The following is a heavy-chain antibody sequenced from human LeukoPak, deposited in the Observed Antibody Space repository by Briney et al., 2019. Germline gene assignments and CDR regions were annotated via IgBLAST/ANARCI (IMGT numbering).Heavy chain of an antibody. J-gene: IGHJ6*03. CDR1: GFTFSSYA. CDR2: IGTSSTTI. CDR3: ARFAAGGSYYYYMDV. D-gene: IGHD6-25*01. V-gene: IGHV3-48*01. Sequence: GGSLRLSCAASGFTFSSYAMSWVRQAPGKGLEWVSNIGTSSTTIYYADSVKGRFTISRDNAKNSLYLQMNSLRADDTAVYFCARFAAGGSYYYYMDVWGKGTTVTVSS.